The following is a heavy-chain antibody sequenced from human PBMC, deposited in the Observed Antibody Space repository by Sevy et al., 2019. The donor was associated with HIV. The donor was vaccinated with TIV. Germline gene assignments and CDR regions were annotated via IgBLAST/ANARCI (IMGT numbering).Heavy chain of an antibody. D-gene: IGHD5-18*01. CDR3: AKNATPETAMVTSNYYYYGMNV. Sequence: GGSLRLSCAASGFTFDDYTMHWVRQAPGKGLEWVSLISWDGGSTYYADSVKGRITISRDNSKNSLYLHMNTLRTEDTGLYYCAKNATPETAMVTSNYYYYGMNVWGQGTTVTVSS. CDR1: GFTFDDYT. CDR2: ISWDGGST. J-gene: IGHJ6*02. V-gene: IGHV3-43*01.